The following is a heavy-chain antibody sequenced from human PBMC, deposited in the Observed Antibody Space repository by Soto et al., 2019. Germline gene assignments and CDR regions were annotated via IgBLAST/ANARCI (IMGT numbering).Heavy chain of an antibody. V-gene: IGHV3-23*01. Sequence: GGSLRLSCAASGFTFSSYAMSWVRQAPGKGLEWVSAISSSGSNTYYADSVKGRFTISRANSKNTLYMQMNSLRAEDTAVYFCARVARELRILLNVFDIWGQGTEVTVSS. CDR1: GFTFSSYA. J-gene: IGHJ3*02. D-gene: IGHD2-15*01. CDR2: ISSSGSNT. CDR3: ARVARELRILLNVFDI.